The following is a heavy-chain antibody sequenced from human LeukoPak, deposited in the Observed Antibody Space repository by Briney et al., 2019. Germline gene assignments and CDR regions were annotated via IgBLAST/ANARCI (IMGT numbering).Heavy chain of an antibody. J-gene: IGHJ3*02. CDR2: IYYSGNT. D-gene: IGHD6-19*01. CDR3: ARTLSGWYVGAFDI. CDR1: GVSISSSNSY. Sequence: PSETLSLTCTVSGVSISSSNSYWGWIRQPPGKGLEWIGSIYYSGNTYYNASLKSQVSISIDTSKNQFSLKLSSVTAADTAVYYCARTLSGWYVGAFDIWGQGTMVTVSS. V-gene: IGHV4-39*07.